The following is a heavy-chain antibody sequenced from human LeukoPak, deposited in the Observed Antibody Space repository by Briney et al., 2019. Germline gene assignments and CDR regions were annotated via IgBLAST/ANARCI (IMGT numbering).Heavy chain of an antibody. Sequence: SETLSLTCTVSGXSISSYYWSWIRQPPGKGLEWIAYIYYSGSTYYNPSLESRVTISVDTSKNKYSLKLISVTAADTALYYCARQRSPCSGGACYFDYWGQGTLVTVSS. CDR3: ARQRSPCSGGACYFDY. V-gene: IGHV4-59*08. CDR1: GXSISSYY. J-gene: IGHJ4*02. CDR2: IYYSGST. D-gene: IGHD2-15*01.